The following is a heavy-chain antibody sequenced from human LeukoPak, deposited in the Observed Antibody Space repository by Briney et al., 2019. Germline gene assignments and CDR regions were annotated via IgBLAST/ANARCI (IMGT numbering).Heavy chain of an antibody. V-gene: IGHV4-59*08. D-gene: IGHD2-2*01. Sequence: SETLSPPCTVSGGSISSYYWSWVRQPPRKGLGGIGYIYYSGSTNYNPSLKSRVTISVDTSKNQFSLKLSSVTAADTAVYYCARLGRTSYWYFDLWGRGTLVTVSS. CDR2: IYYSGST. CDR3: ARLGRTSYWYFDL. CDR1: GGSISSYY. J-gene: IGHJ2*01.